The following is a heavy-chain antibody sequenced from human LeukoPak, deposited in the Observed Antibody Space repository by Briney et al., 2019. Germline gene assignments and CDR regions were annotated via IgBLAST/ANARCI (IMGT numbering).Heavy chain of an antibody. V-gene: IGHV4-31*03. CDR1: GGSISSGGYY. D-gene: IGHD4-17*01. CDR2: IYYSGST. CDR3: ARVLEIGDYVDY. Sequence: PSETLSLTCTVSGGSISSGGYYWSWIRQHPGKGLEWIGYIYYSGSTYYNPSLKSRVTISVDTSKNQFSLKLSSVTAADAAVYYCARVLEIGDYVDYWGQGTLVTVSS. J-gene: IGHJ4*02.